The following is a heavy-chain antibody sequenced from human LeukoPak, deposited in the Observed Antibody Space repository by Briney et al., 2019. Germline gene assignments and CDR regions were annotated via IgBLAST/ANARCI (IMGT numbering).Heavy chain of an antibody. CDR1: GYPISSGYY. CDR3: ASKILSREYYDSSGYYPPWYFDY. D-gene: IGHD3-22*01. CDR2: IYHSGST. J-gene: IGHJ4*02. Sequence: SETLSLTCTVSGYPISSGYYWGWIRQPPGKGLEWIGSIYHSGSTYYNPSLKSRVTISVDTSKNQFSLRLSSVTAADTAVYYCASKILSREYYDSSGYYPPWYFDYWGQGTLVTVSS. V-gene: IGHV4-38-2*02.